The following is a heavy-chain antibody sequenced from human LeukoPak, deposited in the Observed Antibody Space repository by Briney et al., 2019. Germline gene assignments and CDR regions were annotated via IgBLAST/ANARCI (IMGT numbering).Heavy chain of an antibody. Sequence: GESLRLSCAVYGFTFSLHWRTWVRQAPGKGLEWVAKIKQDETEKYYVGSVKGRFTISRDDAKNSLYLQMNSLRADDTAVYYCAREGGSGWSLDYWGRGTLVTVSS. CDR3: AREGGSGWSLDY. J-gene: IGHJ4*02. V-gene: IGHV3-7*03. D-gene: IGHD6-19*01. CDR2: IKQDETEK. CDR1: GFTFSLHW.